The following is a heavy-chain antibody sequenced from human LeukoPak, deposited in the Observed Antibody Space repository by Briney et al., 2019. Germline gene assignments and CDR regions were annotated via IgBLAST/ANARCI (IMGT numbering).Heavy chain of an antibody. Sequence: GGSLRLSCEVSGLTSGTYGLTYGLTWVRQAPGKGLEWVAYLRYDGTDTYYADSVKGRFTISRDNSKNMLYLEMHSLRPDDTALYYCARDATVGSAYFDLWGQGALVTVSS. CDR3: ARDATVGSAYFDL. V-gene: IGHV3-30*02. D-gene: IGHD2-15*01. CDR2: LRYDGTDT. CDR1: GLTSGTYG. J-gene: IGHJ4*02.